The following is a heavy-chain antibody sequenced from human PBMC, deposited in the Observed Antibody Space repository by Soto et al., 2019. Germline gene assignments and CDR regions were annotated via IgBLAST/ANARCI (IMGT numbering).Heavy chain of an antibody. Sequence: QVQLVQSGAEVKKPGASVKVSCKASGYTFTSYGISWVRQAPGQGLEWMGWISAYNGNTNYAQKLQGRVTMTTDTSTSTAYMELRSLRSDDTAVYYCARDSFYYDSSGYYRIFDYRGQGTLVTVSS. CDR1: GYTFTSYG. CDR2: ISAYNGNT. J-gene: IGHJ4*02. D-gene: IGHD3-22*01. V-gene: IGHV1-18*04. CDR3: ARDSFYYDSSGYYRIFDY.